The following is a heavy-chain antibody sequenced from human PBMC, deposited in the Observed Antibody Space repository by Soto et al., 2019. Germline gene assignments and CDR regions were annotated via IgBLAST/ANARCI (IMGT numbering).Heavy chain of an antibody. J-gene: IGHJ5*01. D-gene: IGHD5-12*01. CDR1: GYIFPNYA. V-gene: IGHV1-3*01. CDR2: INAGNGKT. CDR3: ARGIWVATTADSYLDS. Sequence: ASVKVSCKASGYIFPNYAIHWVRQAPGQRLEWMGWINAGNGKTKYSQNFQGRVTITRDTSASIAYMEVNGLRSEDTAVYYCARGIWVATTADSYLDSWGEATLVTVSS.